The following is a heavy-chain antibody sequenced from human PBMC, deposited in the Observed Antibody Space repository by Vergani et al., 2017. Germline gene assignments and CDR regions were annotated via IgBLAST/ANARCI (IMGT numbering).Heavy chain of an antibody. CDR3: VRRTDGCRGAVCYSAPVYMDV. Sequence: QVQLVQSGAEVKKPGASVKVSCKASGYTFTGYYIHWVRQAPGQGPEWMGWIDTKSGHTSYAQQFQGRVTMTRVPSLRSAYMDLGRLTSDDSAVYYCVRRTDGCRGAVCYSAPVYMDVWGEGTTVTVSS. CDR1: GYTFTGYY. V-gene: IGHV1-2*02. D-gene: IGHD2-21*01. J-gene: IGHJ6*03. CDR2: IDTKSGHT.